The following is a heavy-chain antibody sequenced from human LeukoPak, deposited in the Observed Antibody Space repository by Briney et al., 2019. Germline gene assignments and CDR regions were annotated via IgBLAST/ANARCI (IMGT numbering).Heavy chain of an antibody. CDR3: VRDHYYNSSGYTFGY. CDR2: IYSSGST. J-gene: IGHJ4*02. Sequence: PSETLSLTCTVSGGSISSYYWSRIRQPPGKGLEWIGYIYSSGSTNYNSSLKGRVTISVDTSKNQFSLKLSSVTAADTAVYYCVRDHYYNSSGYTFGYWGQGTLVTVSS. D-gene: IGHD3-22*01. CDR1: GGSISSYY. V-gene: IGHV4-59*01.